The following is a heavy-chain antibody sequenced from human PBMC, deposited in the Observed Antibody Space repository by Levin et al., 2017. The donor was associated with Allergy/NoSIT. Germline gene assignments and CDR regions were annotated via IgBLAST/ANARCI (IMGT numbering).Heavy chain of an antibody. D-gene: IGHD7-27*01. V-gene: IGHV4-59*02. CDR1: GGSVSTSH. CDR2: IFYSGSP. Sequence: SQTLSLTCTVSGGSVSTSHWTWIRQPPGKGLEWIGYIFYSGSPNYNPSLKSRVTISVDTSKSHFSLKLSSVTAADTAVYYCARSSGDHAFDIWGQGTLFTVSS. J-gene: IGHJ3*02. CDR3: ARSSGDHAFDI.